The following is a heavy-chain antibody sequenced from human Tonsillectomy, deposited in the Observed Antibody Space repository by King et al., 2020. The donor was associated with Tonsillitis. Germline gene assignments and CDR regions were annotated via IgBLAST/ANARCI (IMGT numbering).Heavy chain of an antibody. CDR3: ARGGSYYDWYFDL. D-gene: IGHD1-26*01. J-gene: IGHJ2*01. V-gene: IGHV1-2*02. Sequence: VQLVESGAEVKKPGASVKVSCKASGYTFTGHYMHWVRQAPGQGLEWMGWIHTKSGGTKYPQKFEGRLTMTRDTSISTAYMELSSLISDDTAIYYCARGGSYYDWYFDLWGRGTLVGVS. CDR1: GYTFTGHY. CDR2: IHTKSGGT.